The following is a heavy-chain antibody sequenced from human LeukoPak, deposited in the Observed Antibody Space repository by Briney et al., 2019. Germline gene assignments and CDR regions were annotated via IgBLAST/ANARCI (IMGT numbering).Heavy chain of an antibody. CDR1: GFTFNSYE. CDR3: ARGDARYCTNGVCYTGKFGY. V-gene: IGHV3-48*03. Sequence: PGGSLRLSCAASGFTFNSYEMSWVRQAPGKGLEWVSYISSSGSTIYDADSVKGRFTISRDNAKNSLYLQMNSLRAEDTAVYYCARGDARYCTNGVCYTGKFGYWGQGTLVTVST. D-gene: IGHD2-8*01. J-gene: IGHJ4*02. CDR2: ISSSGSTI.